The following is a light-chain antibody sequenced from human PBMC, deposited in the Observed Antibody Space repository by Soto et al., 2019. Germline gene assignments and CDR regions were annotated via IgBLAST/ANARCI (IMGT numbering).Light chain of an antibody. Sequence: QSALAQPASVSGSPGQSITISCTGTSSDVGAYNSVSWYQQHPHRAPQVIIYKGTQRPSGVSNRFSGSTSGNAASLTISALQTDDEADYFCCSSEPESTYVCETGTNVTVL. V-gene: IGLV2-23*01. CDR2: KGT. CDR1: SSDVGAYNS. J-gene: IGLJ1*01. CDR3: CSSEPESTYV.